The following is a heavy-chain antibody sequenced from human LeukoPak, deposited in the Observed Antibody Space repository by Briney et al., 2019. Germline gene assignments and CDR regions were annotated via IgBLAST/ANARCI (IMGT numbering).Heavy chain of an antibody. Sequence: ASVKVSCKASGYTFTSYGISWVRQAPGQGLEWMGWISAYNGNTNYAQKLQGRVTMTTDTSTSTAYMELRSLRSDDTAVYYCARDHSVGDIAWWFDPWGQGTLVSVSS. V-gene: IGHV1-18*01. CDR3: ARDHSVGDIAWWFDP. D-gene: IGHD3-10*01. J-gene: IGHJ5*02. CDR1: GYTFTSYG. CDR2: ISAYNGNT.